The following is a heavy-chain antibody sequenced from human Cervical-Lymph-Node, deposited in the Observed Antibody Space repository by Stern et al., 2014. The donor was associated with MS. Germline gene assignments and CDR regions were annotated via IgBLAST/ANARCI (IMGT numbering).Heavy chain of an antibody. V-gene: IGHV4-39*01. CDR3: AKIHRAFANQGH. D-gene: IGHD3-16*01. CDR2: VLYRGNT. Sequence: VQLVESGPRLVTPSETLSLPCPVSGGSLNNNAYYWGWIRQPPRQGLEWIGRVLYRGNTYYNPSLKWPATVSVDTSKIQFSLKLMSVTAADTAVYYCAKIHRAFANQGHWGQGGLVTVSS. J-gene: IGHJ1*01. CDR1: GGSLNNNAYY.